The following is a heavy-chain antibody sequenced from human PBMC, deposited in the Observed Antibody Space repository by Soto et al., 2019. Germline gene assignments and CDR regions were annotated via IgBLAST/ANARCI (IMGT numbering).Heavy chain of an antibody. Sequence: EVQLLESGGSLVQPGGSLRLSCAASGFSFIAYDMGWVHQAPGKGLEWVSAISASGSATYYADPVKGRFTIFRDNSRDTLYLQMNSLRAVDTSVYSCAKDIKGCAGTTVIYDFWGQGSPVTVSS. V-gene: IGHV3-23*01. CDR2: ISASGSAT. D-gene: IGHD4-17*01. J-gene: IGHJ4*02. CDR1: GFSFIAYD. CDR3: AKDIKGCAGTTVIYDF.